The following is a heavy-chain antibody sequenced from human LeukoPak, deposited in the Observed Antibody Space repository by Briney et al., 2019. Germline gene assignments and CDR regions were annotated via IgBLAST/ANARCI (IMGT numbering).Heavy chain of an antibody. CDR2: IYPGDSDT. Sequence: GESLKISCKGSGYSFTSYWIGWGRQMPGKRLEWMGIIYPGDSDTRYSPSFQGQVTISADKSISTAYLQWSSLKASDTAMYYCARHGVRYGSGKYYYYYMDVWGKGTTVTVSS. V-gene: IGHV5-51*01. D-gene: IGHD3-10*01. CDR1: GYSFTSYW. CDR3: ARHGVRYGSGKYYYYYMDV. J-gene: IGHJ6*03.